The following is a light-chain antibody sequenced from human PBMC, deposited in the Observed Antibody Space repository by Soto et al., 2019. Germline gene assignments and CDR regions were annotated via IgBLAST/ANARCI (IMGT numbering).Light chain of an antibody. CDR2: AAS. V-gene: IGKV1-39*01. Sequence: DIQMTQSPYSLSASVGDRVTITCRASQSISSYLNWYQQKLGKAPKLLIYAASSLQSGVPSRFSGSGSGTDFTLTISSLQPEDFATYYCQQSYSTPRTFGQGTRLEIK. CDR1: QSISSY. CDR3: QQSYSTPRT. J-gene: IGKJ5*01.